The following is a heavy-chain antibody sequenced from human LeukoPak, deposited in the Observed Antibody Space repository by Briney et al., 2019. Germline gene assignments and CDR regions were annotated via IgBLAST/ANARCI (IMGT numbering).Heavy chain of an antibody. V-gene: IGHV1-18*01. CDR1: VYTFTSYG. Sequence: GASVKLSCKASVYTFTSYGISWLRQAPGQGLEWMGWICAYNGNTNYAQKLQGRVTMTTDTSTSTAYMELRSLRSDDTAVYYCARRLAAAGTGYFDYWGQGTLVTVSS. J-gene: IGHJ4*02. D-gene: IGHD6-13*01. CDR3: ARRLAAAGTGYFDY. CDR2: ICAYNGNT.